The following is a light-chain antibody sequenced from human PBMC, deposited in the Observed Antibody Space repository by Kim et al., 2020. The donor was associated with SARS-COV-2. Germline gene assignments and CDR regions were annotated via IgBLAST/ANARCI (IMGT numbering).Light chain of an antibody. J-gene: IGKJ1*01. CDR2: GAS. CDR3: QQYNSWPWT. Sequence: EIVMTQSPATLSLSPGERATLSCRASQSVSSNLAWYQQKPGQAPRLLIYGASTRATGIPARFSGSGSGTEFTLTISSLQSEDFAVYYCQQYNSWPWTFGQGTKVDIK. CDR1: QSVSSN. V-gene: IGKV3-15*01.